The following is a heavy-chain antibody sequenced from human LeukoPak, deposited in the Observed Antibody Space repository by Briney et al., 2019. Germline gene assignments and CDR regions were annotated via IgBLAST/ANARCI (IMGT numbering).Heavy chain of an antibody. CDR3: ARAVRVVVVAAGYFDY. J-gene: IGHJ4*02. D-gene: IGHD2-15*01. CDR1: GGSISSGGYY. Sequence: SQTLSLTCTVSGGSISSGGYYWSWIRQHPGKGLEWIGYIYYSGSTYYNPSLKSRVTISVDTSKNQFSLKLSSVTAADTAVYYCARAVRVVVVAAGYFDYWGQGTLVTVSS. V-gene: IGHV4-31*03. CDR2: IYYSGST.